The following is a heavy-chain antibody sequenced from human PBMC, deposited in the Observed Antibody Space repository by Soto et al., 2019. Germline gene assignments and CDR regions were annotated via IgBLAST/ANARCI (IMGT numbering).Heavy chain of an antibody. J-gene: IGHJ5*02. D-gene: IGHD3-22*01. CDR2: INPKTGAT. CDR1: GYTSIGYY. Sequence: AASVKVSCKASGYTSIGYYINWVRQAPGQGLEWMGWINPKTGATNYAQRFQGRVTLTRDTSITTAYMDLSSLRSDDTATYYCAKTYDGSSQPSHWFAPWGQGTPVTVSS. CDR3: AKTYDGSSQPSHWFAP. V-gene: IGHV1-2*02.